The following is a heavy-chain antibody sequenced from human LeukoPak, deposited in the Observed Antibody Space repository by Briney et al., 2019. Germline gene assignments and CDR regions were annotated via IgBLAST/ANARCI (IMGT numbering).Heavy chain of an antibody. CDR3: ARRWDSSGWLWDAFDI. CDR2: INLRGST. Sequence: SETLSLTCAVYGGSFNDYYWNWIRQPPGKGLEWIGEINLRGSTTYNPSLKSRVTISLDESKNQFSLKLSSVTAADTAVYYCARRWDSSGWLWDAFDIWGQGTMVTVSS. CDR1: GGSFNDYY. D-gene: IGHD6-19*01. J-gene: IGHJ3*02. V-gene: IGHV4-34*01.